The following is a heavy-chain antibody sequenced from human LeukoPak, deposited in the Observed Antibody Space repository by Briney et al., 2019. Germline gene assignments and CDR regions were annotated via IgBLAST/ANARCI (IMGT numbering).Heavy chain of an antibody. V-gene: IGHV4-59*08. CDR2: IYYSGST. CDR1: GGSISNYY. CDR3: ARPSRTGSGWDAFDI. D-gene: IGHD3-22*01. Sequence: SETLSLTCTVSGGSISNYYWSWIRQPPGKELEWIGYIYYSGSTNYSPSLTGRVTISVDTSKNQFSLNLSSVTAADTAMYYCARPSRTGSGWDAFDIWGQGTMVTVSS. J-gene: IGHJ3*02.